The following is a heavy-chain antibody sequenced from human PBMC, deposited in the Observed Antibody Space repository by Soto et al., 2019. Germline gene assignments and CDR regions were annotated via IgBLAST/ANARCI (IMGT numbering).Heavy chain of an antibody. J-gene: IGHJ5*02. CDR2: IYHSGST. V-gene: IGHV4-4*02. CDR3: ARGGSGRINWFDP. CDR1: GGSISSSNW. D-gene: IGHD3-10*01. Sequence: QVQLQESGPGLVKPSGTLSLTCAVSGGSISSSNWWSWVRQPPGKGLVWIGAIYHSGSTNYNPSLQSRVTISVDKSKNQFSLKLSSVTAADTAVYYCARGGSGRINWFDPWGQGTLVTVSS.